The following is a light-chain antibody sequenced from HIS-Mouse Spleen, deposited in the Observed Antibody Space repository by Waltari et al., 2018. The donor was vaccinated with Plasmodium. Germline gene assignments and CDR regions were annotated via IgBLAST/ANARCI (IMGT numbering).Light chain of an antibody. CDR2: DVS. J-gene: IGLJ2*01. Sequence: QSALTQPPSVSGPPGQSVTIPSTGTSSDVGSYNYVSWDQQHPGKAPKLMIYDVSKRPSGVPDRFSGSTSGNTASLTISGLQAEDEADYYCCSYAGSYTLVFGGGTKLTVL. V-gene: IGLV2-11*01. CDR1: SSDVGSYNY. CDR3: CSYAGSYTLV.